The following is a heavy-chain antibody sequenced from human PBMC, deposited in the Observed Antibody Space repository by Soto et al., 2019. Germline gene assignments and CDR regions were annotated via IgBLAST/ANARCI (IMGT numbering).Heavy chain of an antibody. CDR3: ARSPRRVDGKWYLDY. V-gene: IGHV4-4*02. D-gene: IGHD2-15*01. CDR1: GDSFSSSNW. Sequence: QVQLQESGPRLVKPSGTLSLTCGVSGDSFSSSNWWTWVRQSPGKGLEWIGDILHTGSTDYSPSLRSRVTRSIDASKKEFYLNLTSVTATDTAIYYCARSPRRVDGKWYLDYWGQGALVTVSS. CDR2: ILHTGST. J-gene: IGHJ4*02.